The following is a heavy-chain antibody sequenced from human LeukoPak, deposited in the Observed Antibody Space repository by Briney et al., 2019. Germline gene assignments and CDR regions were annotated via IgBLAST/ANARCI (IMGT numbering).Heavy chain of an antibody. CDR3: AKDRTFDWSPNDY. D-gene: IGHD3-9*01. Sequence: GGSLRLSCAASGFTFSTYAMSWVRQAPGKGLEWVSGISSSGGSSYYADSVKGRLTISRDNSKNRVHLQMNSLRAEDTAVYYCAKDRTFDWSPNDYWGQGTLVTVSS. CDR2: ISSSGGSS. J-gene: IGHJ4*02. CDR1: GFTFSTYA. V-gene: IGHV3-23*01.